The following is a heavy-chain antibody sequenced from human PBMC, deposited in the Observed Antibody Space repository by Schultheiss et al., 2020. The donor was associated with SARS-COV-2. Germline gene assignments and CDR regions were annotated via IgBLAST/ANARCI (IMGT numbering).Heavy chain of an antibody. Sequence: GGSLRLSCAASGFTFSSYAMHWVRQAAGKGLEWVAAITYDGSKKYYADSVKGRFTISRDNPKNTLYLQMDSLSAEDTAVYFCAKENSNSWYAIDYWGQGTRVTVSS. D-gene: IGHD6-13*01. J-gene: IGHJ4*02. CDR2: ITYDGSKK. CDR3: AKENSNSWYAIDY. V-gene: IGHV3-30*04. CDR1: GFTFSSYA.